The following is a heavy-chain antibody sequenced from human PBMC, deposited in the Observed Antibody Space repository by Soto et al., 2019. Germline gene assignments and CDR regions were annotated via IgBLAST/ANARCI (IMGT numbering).Heavy chain of an antibody. J-gene: IGHJ5*02. CDR3: ARDVASYYYDSSGYSRYNWFDP. V-gene: IGHV4-31*03. CDR2: IYYSGST. Sequence: PSETLSLTCTVSGGSISSGGYYWSWIRQHPGKGLEWIGYIYYSGSTYYNPSVKSRVTISVDTSKNQFSLKLSSVTAADTAVYYCARDVASYYYDSSGYSRYNWFDPWGQGTLVTVSS. CDR1: GGSISSGGYY. D-gene: IGHD3-22*01.